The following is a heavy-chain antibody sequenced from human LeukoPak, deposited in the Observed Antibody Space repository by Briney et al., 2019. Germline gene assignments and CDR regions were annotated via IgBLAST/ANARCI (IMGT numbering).Heavy chain of an antibody. CDR2: ISGSSNDI. D-gene: IGHD2-15*01. Sequence: GGSLRLSCAASGFPFSIYTMNWVRLAPGKGLEWVSSISGSSNDIYYADSVKGRFTISRDNAKNSLYLQMNSLRAEDTAVYYCATDYYCSGGSCYPPDWGQGTLVTVSS. CDR3: ATDYYCSGGSCYPPD. V-gene: IGHV3-21*01. J-gene: IGHJ4*02. CDR1: GFPFSIYT.